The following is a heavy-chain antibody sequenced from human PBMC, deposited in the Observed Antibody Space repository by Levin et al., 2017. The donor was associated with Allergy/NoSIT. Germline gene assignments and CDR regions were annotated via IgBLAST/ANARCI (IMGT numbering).Heavy chain of an antibody. CDR2: IYHSGT. V-gene: IGHV4-30-4*01. Sequence: SQTLSLTCSVSGTSFSSGDDYWTWIRQPPGKGLEWIGYIYHSGTYYSPSLKSRLTMSMDMSKNQFSLKLTSVSAADTAVYYCARTLRNWGQGALVTVS. CDR3: ARTLRN. CDR1: GTSFSSGDDY. J-gene: IGHJ4*02.